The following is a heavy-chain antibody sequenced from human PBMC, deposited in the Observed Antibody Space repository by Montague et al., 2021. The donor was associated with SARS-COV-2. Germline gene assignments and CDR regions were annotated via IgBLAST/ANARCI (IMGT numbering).Heavy chain of an antibody. V-gene: IGHV3-66*01. J-gene: IGHJ4*02. CDR2: IYIGGIT. Sequence: SLRLSCAVSGFTVSNYYMSWVRQAPGKGLEWVSAIYIGGITYYADSVKGRFVISRDNSKNMLSLQMNSLRAEDTALYYCARGPAVGGEYYFDHWGQGTLVTVSS. CDR3: ARGPAVGGEYYFDH. CDR1: GFTVSNYY. D-gene: IGHD6-19*01.